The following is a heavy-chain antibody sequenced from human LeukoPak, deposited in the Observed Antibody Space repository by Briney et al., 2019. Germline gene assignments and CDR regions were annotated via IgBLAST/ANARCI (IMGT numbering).Heavy chain of an antibody. CDR1: GYTFTGYH. D-gene: IGHD1-26*01. CDR2: INPNSGDT. CDR3: ARHLVGAIRLYYSDY. Sequence: ASVKVSFKTSGYTFTGYHIHWVRQAPGQGLEWMGWINPNSGDTNYAQIFQGRVTLTRDTSITTAYMELSGLRSDDTAVYYCARHLVGAIRLYYSDYWGQGALVTVSS. V-gene: IGHV1-2*02. J-gene: IGHJ4*02.